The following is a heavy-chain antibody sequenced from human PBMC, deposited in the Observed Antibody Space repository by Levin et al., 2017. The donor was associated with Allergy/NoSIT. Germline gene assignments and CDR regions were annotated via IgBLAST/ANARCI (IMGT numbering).Heavy chain of an antibody. J-gene: IGHJ5*02. CDR3: ARVWLGFDP. V-gene: IGHV1-8*01. D-gene: IGHD5-24*01. Sequence: GESLKISCKASGYTFTSYDIHWVRQATGQGLEWMGWMNPNSGNTGYAQKFQGRVTMTRNTSISTAYMELSRLKSEDTAVYYCARVWLGFDPWGQGTLVTVSS. CDR2: MNPNSGNT. CDR1: GYTFTSYD.